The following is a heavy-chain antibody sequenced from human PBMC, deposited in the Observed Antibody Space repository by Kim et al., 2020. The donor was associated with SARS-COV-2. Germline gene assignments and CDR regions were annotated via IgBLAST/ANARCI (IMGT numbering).Heavy chain of an antibody. CDR2: IYYSGST. V-gene: IGHV4-39*01. Sequence: SETLSLTCTVSGGSISSSSYYWGWIRQPPGKGLEWIGSIYYSGSTYYNPSLKSRVTISVDTSKNQFSLKLSSVTAADTAVYYCARRLWFGGGCWFDPWGQGTLVTVSS. J-gene: IGHJ5*02. CDR1: GGSISSSSYY. D-gene: IGHD3-10*01. CDR3: ARRLWFGGGCWFDP.